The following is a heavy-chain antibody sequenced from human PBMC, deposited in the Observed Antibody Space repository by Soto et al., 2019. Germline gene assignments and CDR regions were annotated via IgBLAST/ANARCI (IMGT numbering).Heavy chain of an antibody. J-gene: IGHJ6*03. Sequence: SETLSLTCTVSGGSISSGGYYWSWIRQHPGKGLEWIGYIYYSGSTYYNPSLKSRVTISVDTSKNQFSLKLSSVTAADTAVYYCARDRGFLDDYYYYMDVWGKGTTVTVSS. CDR2: IYYSGST. CDR3: ARDRGFLDDYYYYMDV. V-gene: IGHV4-31*03. D-gene: IGHD3-3*01. CDR1: GGSISSGGYY.